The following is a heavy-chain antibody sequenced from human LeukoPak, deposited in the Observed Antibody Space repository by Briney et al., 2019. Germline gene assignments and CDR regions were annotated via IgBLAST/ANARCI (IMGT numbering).Heavy chain of an antibody. CDR2: INHSGST. D-gene: IGHD6-13*01. V-gene: IGHV4-34*01. CDR1: GGSFSGYY. J-gene: IGHJ6*03. CDR3: ARHGRVAAAGMFWYYYYMDV. Sequence: PSETLSLTCAVYGGSFSGYYWSWIRQPPGKGLEWIGEINHSGSTNYNPSLKSRVTISVDTSKNQFSLKLSSVTAADTAVYYCARHGRVAAAGMFWYYYYMDVWGKGTTVTISS.